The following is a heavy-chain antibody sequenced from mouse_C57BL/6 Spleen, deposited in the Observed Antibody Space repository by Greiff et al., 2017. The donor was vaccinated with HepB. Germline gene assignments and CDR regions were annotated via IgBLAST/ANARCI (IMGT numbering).Heavy chain of an antibody. Sequence: VKLVESGAELVRPGASVTLSCKASGYTFTDYEMHWVKQTPVHGLEWIGAIDPETGGTAYNQKFKGKAILTADKSSSTAYMELRSLTSEDSAVYYCTRRVLSYYFDYWGQGTTLTVSS. D-gene: IGHD1-1*01. J-gene: IGHJ2*01. CDR2: IDPETGGT. V-gene: IGHV1-15*01. CDR3: TRRVLSYYFDY. CDR1: GYTFTDYE.